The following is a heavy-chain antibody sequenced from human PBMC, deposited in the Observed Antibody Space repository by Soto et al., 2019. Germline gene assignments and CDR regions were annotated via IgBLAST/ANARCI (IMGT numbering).Heavy chain of an antibody. CDR2: ISGSGGRT. D-gene: IGHD3-22*01. J-gene: IGHJ3*02. Sequence: HPGGSLRLSCAASGFTFSSYAMSWVRQAPGKGLEWVSTISGSGGRTYYADSVRGPFTVSRDNSKNTLYLQMNSLRVEDTAVYFCAKRVYDSDSNYAAFDIWGQGTMVTVSS. CDR1: GFTFSSYA. V-gene: IGHV3-23*01. CDR3: AKRVYDSDSNYAAFDI.